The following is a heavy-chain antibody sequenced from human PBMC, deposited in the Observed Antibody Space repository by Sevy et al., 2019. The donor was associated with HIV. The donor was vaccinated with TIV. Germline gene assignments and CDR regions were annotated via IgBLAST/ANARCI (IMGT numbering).Heavy chain of an antibody. CDR1: GGSISSYY. D-gene: IGHD3-9*01. CDR3: ARDFYDILTGYGRGNWIDP. J-gene: IGHJ5*02. Sequence: SETLSLTCTVSGGSISSYYWSWIRQPPGKGLEWIGYIYYSGSTNYNPSLKSRVTISVDTSKNQFSLKLSSVTAADTAVYYCARDFYDILTGYGRGNWIDPWGQGTLVTVSS. V-gene: IGHV4-59*01. CDR2: IYYSGST.